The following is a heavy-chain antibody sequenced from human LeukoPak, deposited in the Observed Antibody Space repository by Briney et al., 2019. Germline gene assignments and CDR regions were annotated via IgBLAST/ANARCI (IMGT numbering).Heavy chain of an antibody. CDR3: ARARNYDFWSGYYFDY. D-gene: IGHD3-3*01. J-gene: IGHJ4*02. V-gene: IGHV3-7*03. CDR1: GFTFSSYW. CDR2: IKQDGSEK. Sequence: QAGGSLRLSCAASGFTFSSYWMSWVRQAPGKELEWVANIKQDGSEKYYVDSVKGRFTISRDNAKNSLYLQMNSLRAEDTAVYYCARARNYDFWSGYYFDYWGQGTLVTVSS.